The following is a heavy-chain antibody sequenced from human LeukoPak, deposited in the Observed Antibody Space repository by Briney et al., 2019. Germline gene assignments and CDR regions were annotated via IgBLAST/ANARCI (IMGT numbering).Heavy chain of an antibody. CDR1: GYTFTSYD. CDR2: MNPNSGNT. V-gene: IGHV1-8*01. D-gene: IGHD1-26*01. J-gene: IGHJ5*02. Sequence: GASVTVSCKASGYTFTSYDINWVRQATGQRREWMGWMNPNSGNTGYAQKFQGRVTMTRNTSISTAYMELSSLRSEDTAVYYCARRGSGSYYDWFDPWGQGTLVTVSS. CDR3: ARRGSGSYYDWFDP.